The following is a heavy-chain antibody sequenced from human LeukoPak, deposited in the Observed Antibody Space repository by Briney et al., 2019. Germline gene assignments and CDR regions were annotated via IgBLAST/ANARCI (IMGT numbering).Heavy chain of an antibody. CDR3: AKALDIVVVPAAIGFDY. CDR2: INRDGSST. CDR1: GFTFSNYW. Sequence: PGGSLGLSCAASGFTFSNYWMHWVRQAPGKGLVWVSRINRDGSSTSYADSVKGRFTISRDNAKNTLYLQMNSLRAEDTALYYCAKALDIVVVPAAIGFDYWGQGTLVTVSS. J-gene: IGHJ4*02. D-gene: IGHD2-2*03. V-gene: IGHV3-74*01.